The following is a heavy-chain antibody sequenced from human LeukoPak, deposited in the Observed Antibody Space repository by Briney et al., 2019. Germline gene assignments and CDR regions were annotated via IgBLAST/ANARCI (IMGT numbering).Heavy chain of an antibody. V-gene: IGHV3-7*03. CDR2: IKQDGSEK. J-gene: IGHJ4*02. D-gene: IGHD6-13*01. CDR3: AKVTREQQLVPYDY. CDR1: GFTFSTYW. Sequence: GGSLRLSCAASGFTFSTYWMSWVRQAPGKGLEWVANIKQDGSEKYYVDSVKGRFTISRDNSKNTLYLQMNSLRAEDTAVYYCAKVTREQQLVPYDYWGQGTLVTVSS.